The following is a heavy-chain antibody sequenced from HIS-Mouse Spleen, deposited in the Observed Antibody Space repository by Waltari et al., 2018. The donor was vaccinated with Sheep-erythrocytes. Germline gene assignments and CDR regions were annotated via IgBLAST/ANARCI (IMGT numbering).Heavy chain of an antibody. J-gene: IGHJ4*02. CDR2: INPNSGGT. CDR3: ASGVIPYGSGSYFLDY. D-gene: IGHD3-10*01. Sequence: QVQLVQSGAEVKKPGASVKVSCKASGYTFTAHDLPGVRQAPGQGLEWMGWINPNSGGTNYAQKFQGRVTMTRDTSISTAYMELSRLRSDDTAVYYCASGVIPYGSGSYFLDYWGQGTLVTVSS. V-gene: IGHV1-2*02. CDR1: GYTFTAHD.